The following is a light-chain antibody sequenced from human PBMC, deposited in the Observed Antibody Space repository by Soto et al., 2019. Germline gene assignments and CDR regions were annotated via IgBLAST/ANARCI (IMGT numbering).Light chain of an antibody. J-gene: IGKJ2*01. CDR2: QAS. CDR3: QQYYTYPYT. V-gene: IGKV1-5*03. Sequence: DIQMTQSPSTLSASVGDRVTITCRASQSLSTWLAWYQQKPGKAPKLLIYQASNLESGVPSRFGGSGSGTEFTLTISSLQPDDFATYYCQQYYTYPYTFGQGTKLEIK. CDR1: QSLSTW.